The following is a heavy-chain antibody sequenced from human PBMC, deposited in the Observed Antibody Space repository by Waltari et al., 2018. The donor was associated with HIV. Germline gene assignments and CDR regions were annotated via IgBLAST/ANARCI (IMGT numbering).Heavy chain of an antibody. D-gene: IGHD6-19*01. J-gene: IGHJ6*02. CDR1: GDSVSSNSAA. CDR2: TYYRSKWYK. CDR3: VRDRLYSSGWPNDQYFYYGMDV. Sequence: QVQLQQSGPGLVKPSQTLSLTCVISGDSVSSNSAAWNWIRQSPSRGLEWLERTYYRSKWYKDYAISVKSRISINPDTSNNQFSLQLNSVTPEDTAVYYCVRDRLYSSGWPNDQYFYYGMDVWGQGTTVTVSS. V-gene: IGHV6-1*01.